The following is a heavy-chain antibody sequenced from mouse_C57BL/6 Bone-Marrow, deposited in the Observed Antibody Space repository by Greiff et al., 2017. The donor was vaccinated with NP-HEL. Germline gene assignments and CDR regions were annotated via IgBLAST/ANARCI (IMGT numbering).Heavy chain of an antibody. CDR3: ARPYYSNYDYAMDY. Sequence: VKLMESGPGLVAPSQSLSITCTVSGFSLTSYGVLWVRQPPGKGLEWLVVIWSDGSTTYNSALKSRLSISKDNSKSQVFLKMNSLQTDDTAMYYCARPYYSNYDYAMDYWGQGTSVTVSS. CDR1: GFSLTSYG. V-gene: IGHV2-6*03. CDR2: IWSDGST. D-gene: IGHD2-5*01. J-gene: IGHJ4*01.